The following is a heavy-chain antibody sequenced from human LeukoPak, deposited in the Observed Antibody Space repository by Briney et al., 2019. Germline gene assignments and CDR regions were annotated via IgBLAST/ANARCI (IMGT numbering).Heavy chain of an antibody. D-gene: IGHD1-1*01. CDR2: IYYSGST. Sequence: PSETLSLTCTVSGGSISSYYWSWIRQPPGKGLEWIGYIYYSGSTNYNPSLKSRVTISVDTSKNQFSLKLSSVTAADTAVYYCARDRYGSADYWGQGTLVTVPS. J-gene: IGHJ4*02. CDR1: GGSISSYY. CDR3: ARDRYGSADY. V-gene: IGHV4-59*01.